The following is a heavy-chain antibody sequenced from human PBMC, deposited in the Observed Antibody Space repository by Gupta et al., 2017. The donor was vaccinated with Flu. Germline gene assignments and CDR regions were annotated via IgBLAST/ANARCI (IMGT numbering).Heavy chain of an antibody. J-gene: IGHJ4*02. Sequence: QVQLVQSVAEVKKPGASVRVSCKASGYAFNSSHINWVRQATGQGLEWMGWMNPNSGDTGYAQKFQGRVTMTRDISTNRAYLELRSLISGDTATYDGARRDGIYCCGTSCYFDNWGQGTLVTVSS. CDR2: MNPNSGDT. CDR3: ARRDGIYCCGTSCYFDN. V-gene: IGHV1-8*01. CDR1: GYAFNSSH. D-gene: IGHD2-15*01.